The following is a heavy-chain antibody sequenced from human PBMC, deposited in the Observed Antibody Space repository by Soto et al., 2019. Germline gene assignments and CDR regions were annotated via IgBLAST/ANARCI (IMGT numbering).Heavy chain of an antibody. CDR1: GFTFSNYA. CDR2: IRFVGDYE. V-gene: IGHV3-33*01. D-gene: IGHD3-10*02. J-gene: IGHJ6*02. CDR3: GRASKSGSRCSGIIRTRYYSYSSMDV. Sequence: QVQLVESGGGVVQPGRSLRLSCEASGFTFSNYAMNWVRQAPGRGLEWVAGIRFVGDYEYYADTVKGRVLISRDNSKRTLYLQITRLRAEDTAVYYCGRASKSGSRCSGIIRTRYYSYSSMDVWGQGTAVTVSS.